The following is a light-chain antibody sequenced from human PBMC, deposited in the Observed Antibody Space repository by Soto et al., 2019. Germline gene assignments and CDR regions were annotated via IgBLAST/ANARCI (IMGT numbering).Light chain of an antibody. CDR3: SSYTSSSTSVV. V-gene: IGLV2-14*01. CDR1: SSDVGTYNY. CDR2: DVS. J-gene: IGLJ2*01. Sequence: QSALTQPASVSGSPGQSITISCTGASSDVGTYNYVSWYQQHPGKAPKLMIYDVSNRPSGVSDRFSGSKSGNTASLTISGLQADDEADYYCSSYTSSSTSVVFGGGTQLTVL.